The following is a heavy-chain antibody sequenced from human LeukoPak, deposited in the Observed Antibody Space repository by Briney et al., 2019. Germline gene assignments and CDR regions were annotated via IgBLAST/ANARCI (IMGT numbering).Heavy chain of an antibody. CDR3: ARDRSGIAAAGTLDY. CDR2: ISGSGSST. J-gene: IGHJ4*02. D-gene: IGHD6-13*01. V-gene: IGHV3-23*01. CDR1: GFPFSIYA. Sequence: PGGSLRLSCAAFGFPFSIYAMSWVRQAPGKGLEWVSAISGSGSSTYYADSAKGRFTISRDNSKNTLYLQMNSLRAEDTAVYYCARDRSGIAAAGTLDYWGQGTLVTVSS.